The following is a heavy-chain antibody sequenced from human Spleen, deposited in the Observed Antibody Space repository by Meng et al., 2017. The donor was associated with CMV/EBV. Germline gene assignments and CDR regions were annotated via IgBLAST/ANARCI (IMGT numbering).Heavy chain of an antibody. D-gene: IGHD6-19*01. CDR3: ARVPSSGWYVAFDI. V-gene: IGHV3-48*04. Sequence: GESLKISCSASGFTFSSYTMNWVRQAPGKGLEWVSYISSSSTSIYYADSVMGRFTISRDNAKNTLYLQMNSLRAEDTAVYYCARVPSSGWYVAFDIWGQGTMVTVSS. J-gene: IGHJ3*02. CDR1: GFTFSSYT. CDR2: ISSSSTSI.